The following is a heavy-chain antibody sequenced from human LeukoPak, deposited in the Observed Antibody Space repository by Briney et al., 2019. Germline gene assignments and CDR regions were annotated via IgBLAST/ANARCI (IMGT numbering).Heavy chain of an antibody. CDR3: ARATSGYYFDF. Sequence: SETLSLTCTVSGGSIGSYYWNWIRQPPGKGLEWIGNVSYSGSTNYNPSLKSRVTMSVDKSKNQFSLKLSSVTAADTAVYFCARATSGYYFDFWDQGTLVTVSS. CDR1: GGSIGSYY. J-gene: IGHJ4*02. D-gene: IGHD3-22*01. V-gene: IGHV4-59*01. CDR2: VSYSGST.